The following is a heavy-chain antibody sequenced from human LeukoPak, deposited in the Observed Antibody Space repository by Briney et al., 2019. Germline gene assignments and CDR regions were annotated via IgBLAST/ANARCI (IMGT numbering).Heavy chain of an antibody. CDR3: ARALWRQLVNY. J-gene: IGHJ4*02. Sequence: SGGSLRLSCAASGFTFSSYWMSWVRQAPGKGLEWVANIKQDGSEKYYVDSVKGRFTISRDNAKNLLYLQMNSLRADDTAVYYCARALWRQLVNYWGQGTLVTVSS. V-gene: IGHV3-7*01. CDR1: GFTFSSYW. CDR2: IKQDGSEK. D-gene: IGHD6-13*01.